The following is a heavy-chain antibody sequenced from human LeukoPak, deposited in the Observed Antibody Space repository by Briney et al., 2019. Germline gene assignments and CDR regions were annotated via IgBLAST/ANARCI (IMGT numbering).Heavy chain of an antibody. CDR3: ARASKLELLGY. Sequence: PSETLSLTCTVSGGSISSSSYYWGWIRQPPGKGLEWTGSIYYSGSTYYNPSLKSRVTISVDTSKNQFSLKLSSVTAADTAVYYCARASKLELLGYWGQGTLVTVSS. CDR2: IYYSGST. CDR1: GGSISSSSYY. V-gene: IGHV4-39*07. J-gene: IGHJ4*02. D-gene: IGHD1-7*01.